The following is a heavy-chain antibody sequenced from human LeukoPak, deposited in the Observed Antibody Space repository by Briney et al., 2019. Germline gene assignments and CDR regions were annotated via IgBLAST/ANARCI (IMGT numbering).Heavy chain of an antibody. CDR3: ARGGPDYGDYGDYYYYYMDV. J-gene: IGHJ6*03. V-gene: IGHV3-48*03. CDR1: GFTFSSYE. D-gene: IGHD4-17*01. CDR2: ISSSGRNK. Sequence: GGSLRLSCAASGFTFSSYEMNWVRQAPGKGLEWVSYISSSGRNKDYADSVKGRFTISRDNSKNTLYLQMNSLRAEDTAVYYCARGGPDYGDYGDYYYYYMDVWAKGPRSPSP.